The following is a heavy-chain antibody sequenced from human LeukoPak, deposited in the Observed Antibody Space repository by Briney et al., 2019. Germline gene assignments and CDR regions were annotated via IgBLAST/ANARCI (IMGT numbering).Heavy chain of an antibody. CDR1: GGSFSGYY. D-gene: IGHD3-3*01. CDR2: IYTSGST. V-gene: IGHV4-4*07. CDR3: ARDSVYDFWSGQNYYYYYGMDV. J-gene: IGHJ6*02. Sequence: PSETLSLTCAVYGGSFSGYYWSWIRQPAGKGLEWIGRIYTSGSTNYNPSLKSRVTMSVDTSKNQFSLKLSSVTAADTAVYYCARDSVYDFWSGQNYYYYYGMDVWGQGTTVTVSS.